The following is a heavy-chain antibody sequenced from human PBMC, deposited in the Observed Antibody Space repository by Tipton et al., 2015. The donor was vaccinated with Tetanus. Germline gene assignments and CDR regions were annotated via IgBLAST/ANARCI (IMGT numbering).Heavy chain of an antibody. CDR3: VRGRGSGAQSFGFEH. CDR1: RGPISSYY. J-gene: IGHJ4*02. Sequence: LRLSCTVSRGPISSYYWSWIRQPAGKGLEWVGHISNGNTDYSTSLRSRVTISAVGSKNHISLKLTAVTAADAGVYFCVRGRGSGAQSFGFEHWGRGTQVIVSS. V-gene: IGHV4-4*07. D-gene: IGHD3-10*01. CDR2: ISNGNT.